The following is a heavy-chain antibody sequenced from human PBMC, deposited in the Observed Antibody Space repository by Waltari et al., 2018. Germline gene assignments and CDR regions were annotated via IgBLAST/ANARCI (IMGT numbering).Heavy chain of an antibody. CDR3: AREDVATIIGTFDY. CDR2: IYYSGST. V-gene: IGHV4-59*01. Sequence: QVQLQESGPGLVKPSETLSLTCTVSGGSISSYYWSWIRQPPGKGLEWIGYIYYSGSTNYNPSLKSRVTISVDTSKNQFSLKLSSVTAADTAVYYCAREDVATIIGTFDYWGQGTLVTVSS. CDR1: GGSISSYY. J-gene: IGHJ4*02. D-gene: IGHD5-12*01.